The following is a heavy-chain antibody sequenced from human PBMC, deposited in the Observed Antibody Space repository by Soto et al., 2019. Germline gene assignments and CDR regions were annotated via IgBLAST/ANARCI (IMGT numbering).Heavy chain of an antibody. V-gene: IGHV4-39*01. CDR3: VSQRTTVIPQAYFDY. CDR1: GGSVTNSSYY. D-gene: IGHD4-4*01. CDR2: VYYRGRS. Sequence: SETLSLTCTVSGGSVTNSSYYWGWIRQSPGKGLEWIGSVYYRGRSYSKSSVKSRVTISVDTSKNQFSLNLNSVTASDTAVYFCVSQRTTVIPQAYFDYWGPGALVTVSS. J-gene: IGHJ4*02.